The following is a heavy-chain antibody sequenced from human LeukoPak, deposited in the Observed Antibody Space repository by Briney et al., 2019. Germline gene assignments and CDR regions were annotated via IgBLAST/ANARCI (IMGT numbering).Heavy chain of an antibody. J-gene: IGHJ4*02. CDR3: ARNAMVRGVIIPLDY. CDR2: IYYSGST. CDR1: GFTFSSYA. Sequence: LRLSCAASGFTFSSYAMSWIRQHPGKGLEWIGYIYYSGSTYYNPSLKSRVTISVDTSKNQFSLKLSSVTAADTAVYYCARNAMVRGVIIPLDYWGQGTLVTVSS. D-gene: IGHD3-10*01. V-gene: IGHV4-31*02.